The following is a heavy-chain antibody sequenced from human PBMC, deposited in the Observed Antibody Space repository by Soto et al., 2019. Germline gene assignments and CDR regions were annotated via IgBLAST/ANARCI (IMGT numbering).Heavy chain of an antibody. CDR3: ARAGPSYYYGSGSYYGAWFDP. CDR1: GGSFSGYY. D-gene: IGHD3-10*01. Sequence: PSETLSLTCAVYGGSFSGYYWSWIRQPPGKGLEWIGEINHSGSTNYNPSLKSRVTISVDTSKNQFSLKLSSVTAADTAVYYCARAGPSYYYGSGSYYGAWFDPWGQGTLVTVSS. J-gene: IGHJ5*02. V-gene: IGHV4-34*01. CDR2: INHSGST.